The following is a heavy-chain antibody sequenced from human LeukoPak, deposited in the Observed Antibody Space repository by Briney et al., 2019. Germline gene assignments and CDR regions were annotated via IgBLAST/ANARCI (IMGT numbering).Heavy chain of an antibody. CDR1: GFTFSRYW. V-gene: IGHV3-74*01. D-gene: IGHD2-15*01. Sequence: GGSLRLSCADSGFTFSRYWMHWVRQTPGKGLVWVSCISADGSVTRYADSVKGRFTISRDNTKSTLYLQMHSLRAEDTAVYYCATAGGDGSRMGFDPWGQGTLVTVS. CDR2: ISADGSVT. CDR3: ATAGGDGSRMGFDP. J-gene: IGHJ5*02.